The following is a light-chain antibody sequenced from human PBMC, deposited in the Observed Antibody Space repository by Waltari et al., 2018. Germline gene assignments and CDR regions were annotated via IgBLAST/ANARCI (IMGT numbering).Light chain of an antibody. V-gene: IGKV1-5*03. CDR3: LQYNSYPWT. CDR1: QSIVVW. Sequence: DIQVTQSPSTLSASVGDRVTLTCRASQSIVVWLAWYQQKPGTAPRLLIYTASYLESGVPSRFSGSASGTAFTLTISSLQADDFATYDCLQYNSYPWTFGQGTTVEIK. CDR2: TAS. J-gene: IGKJ1*01.